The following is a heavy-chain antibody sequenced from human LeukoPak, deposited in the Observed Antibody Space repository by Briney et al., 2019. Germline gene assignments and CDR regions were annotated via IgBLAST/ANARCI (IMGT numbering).Heavy chain of an antibody. V-gene: IGHV1-18*01. D-gene: IGHD5-18*01. J-gene: IGHJ3*02. CDR2: ISAYNGNT. Sequence: ASVKVSCKASGYMFTNYGINWVRQAPGQGLEWMGWISAYNGNTNYAQKLQGRVTMTTDTSTSTAYMELRSLTSDDTAVYYCARGSIQLWRDAFDIWGQGTMVTVSS. CDR3: ARGSIQLWRDAFDI. CDR1: GYMFTNYG.